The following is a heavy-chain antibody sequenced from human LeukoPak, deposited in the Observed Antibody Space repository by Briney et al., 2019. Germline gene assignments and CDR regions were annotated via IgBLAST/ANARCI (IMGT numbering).Heavy chain of an antibody. J-gene: IGHJ4*02. D-gene: IGHD1-1*01. Sequence: GGSLRLSCAASGFTFSTYDMHWVRQAPGKGLEWVAFIRYDGSNKYYADSVKGRFTISRDNSKNTLYLQMNSLRAEDTAVYYCAKGYSYYFDYWGQGTLVTVSS. CDR1: GFTFSTYD. V-gene: IGHV3-30*02. CDR3: AKGYSYYFDY. CDR2: IRYDGSNK.